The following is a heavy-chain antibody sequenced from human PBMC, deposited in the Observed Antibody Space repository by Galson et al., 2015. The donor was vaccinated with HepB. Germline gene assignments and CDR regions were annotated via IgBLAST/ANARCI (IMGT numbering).Heavy chain of an antibody. J-gene: IGHJ4*02. CDR1: GFSFGYCA. Sequence: SLRLSCAASGFSFGYCAMSWVRQAPGKGLEWVSGLTGGGDATYYADSVKGRFTISRDNSKNTLYLQMNSLRAEDTAVYYCAKSPRGYCSSSSSSNLNRAACYFDSWGRGTLVTVSS. V-gene: IGHV3-23*01. CDR3: AKSPRGYCSSSSSSNLNRAACYFDS. D-gene: IGHD2-2*03. CDR2: LTGGGDAT.